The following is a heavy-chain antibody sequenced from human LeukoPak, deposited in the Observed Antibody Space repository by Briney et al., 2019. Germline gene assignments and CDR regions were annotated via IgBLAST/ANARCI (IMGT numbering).Heavy chain of an antibody. CDR3: ARAQSLTAPAGTFANS. CDR2: INPNSGDT. Sequence: ASVKVSCMASGYTFTGYFLHWVRRAPGQGFEWMGWINPNSGDTSYTQTFQGRVTMTRDTSICTAYMELSSLRSDDTAVYYCARAQSLTAPAGTFANSWGQGTLVTVSS. D-gene: IGHD6-13*01. J-gene: IGHJ4*02. V-gene: IGHV1-2*02. CDR1: GYTFTGYF.